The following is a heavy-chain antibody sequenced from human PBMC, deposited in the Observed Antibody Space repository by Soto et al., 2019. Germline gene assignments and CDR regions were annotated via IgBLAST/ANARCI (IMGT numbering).Heavy chain of an antibody. J-gene: IGHJ4*02. V-gene: IGHV3-64*01. Sequence: EVQLVGSGGGLVQPGGSLRLSCAASGFTFSSYAMHWVRQAPGKGLEYVSVISSNGGSTDYANSVKGRFTISRDNSKNTLYLQMGSLRAEDMAVYYCARGYGYYFDYWGQGTLVTVSS. CDR2: ISSNGGST. CDR3: ARGYGYYFDY. D-gene: IGHD5-18*01. CDR1: GFTFSSYA.